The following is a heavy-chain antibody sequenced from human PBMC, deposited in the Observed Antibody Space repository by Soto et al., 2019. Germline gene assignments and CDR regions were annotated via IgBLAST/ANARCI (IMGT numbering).Heavy chain of an antibody. CDR2: INPSGGST. D-gene: IGHD2-15*01. CDR1: GYTFTSYY. V-gene: IGHV1-46*03. CDR3: ASHRYCSGGSCYKVFDY. J-gene: IGHJ4*02. Sequence: ASVKVSFKASGYTFTSYYMHWVRQAPGQGLEWMGIINPSGGSTSYAQKFQGRVTMTRDTSTSTVYMELSSLRSEDTAVYYCASHRYCSGGSCYKVFDYWGQGTLVTVSS.